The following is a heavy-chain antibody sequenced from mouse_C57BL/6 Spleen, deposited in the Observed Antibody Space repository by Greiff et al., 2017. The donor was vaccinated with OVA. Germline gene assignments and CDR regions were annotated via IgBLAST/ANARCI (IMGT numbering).Heavy chain of an antibody. Sequence: DVQLQESGPGLVKPSQSLSLTCSVTGYSITSGYYWNWIRQFPGNKLEWMGYISYDGSNNYNPSLKNRISITRDTSKNQFFLKLNSVTTEDTATYYCASSYDYYAMDYWGQGTSVTVSS. V-gene: IGHV3-6*01. J-gene: IGHJ4*01. CDR1: GYSITSGYY. D-gene: IGHD6-5*01. CDR2: ISYDGSN. CDR3: ASSYDYYAMDY.